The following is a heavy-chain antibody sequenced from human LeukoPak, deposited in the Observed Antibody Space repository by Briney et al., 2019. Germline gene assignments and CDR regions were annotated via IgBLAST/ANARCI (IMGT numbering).Heavy chain of an antibody. CDR3: ARDLTSHSFDY. CDR1: GGSISSSSYY. Sequence: SETLSLTCTVSGGSISSSSYYWGWIRQPPGKGLEWIGEINHSGSTNYNPSLKSRVTISVDTSKNQFSLKLSSVTAADTAVYYCARDLTSHSFDYWGQGTLVTVSS. V-gene: IGHV4-39*07. J-gene: IGHJ4*02. D-gene: IGHD2-2*01. CDR2: INHSGST.